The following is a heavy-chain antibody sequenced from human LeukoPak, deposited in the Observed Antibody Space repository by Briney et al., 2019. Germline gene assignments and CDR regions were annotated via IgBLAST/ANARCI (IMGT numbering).Heavy chain of an antibody. CDR3: AREAHITMVRGVTDY. Sequence: ASVKVSCKASGYTVTSYGISWVQQAPGQGLEWMGWISAYNGNTNYAQKLQGRVTMTTDTSTSRAYMELRSLRSDDTAVYCCAREAHITMVRGVTDYWGQGTLVTVSS. J-gene: IGHJ4*02. CDR2: ISAYNGNT. D-gene: IGHD3-10*01. CDR1: GYTVTSYG. V-gene: IGHV1-18*01.